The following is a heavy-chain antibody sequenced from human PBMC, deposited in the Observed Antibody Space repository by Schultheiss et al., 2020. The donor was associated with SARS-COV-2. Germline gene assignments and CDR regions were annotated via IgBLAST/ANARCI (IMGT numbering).Heavy chain of an antibody. D-gene: IGHD6-13*01. CDR1: GFTFSSYG. CDR2: IKQDGSEK. V-gene: IGHV3-7*01. CDR3: ARDGAAAGTAEY. J-gene: IGHJ4*02. Sequence: GGSLRLSCAASGFTFSSYGMHWVRQAPGKGLEWVANIKQDGSEKYYVDSVKGRFTISRDNAKNSLYLQMNSLRAEDTAVYYCARDGAAAGTAEYWGQGTLVTVSS.